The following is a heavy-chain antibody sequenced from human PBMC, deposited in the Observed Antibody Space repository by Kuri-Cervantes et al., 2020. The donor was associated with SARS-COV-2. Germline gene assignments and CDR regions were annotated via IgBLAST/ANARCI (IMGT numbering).Heavy chain of an antibody. CDR3: ARGLGRYCSGGSCYSPYYYYYMDV. CDR2: IYTSGST. Sequence: SETLSLTCTVSGGSISSGSYYWSWIRQPAGKGLEWIGYIYTSGSTNYNPSLKSRVTISVGTSKNQFSLKLSSVTAADTAVYYCARGLGRYCSGGSCYSPYYYYYMDVWGKGTTVTVSS. CDR1: GGSISSGSYY. J-gene: IGHJ6*03. D-gene: IGHD2-15*01. V-gene: IGHV4-61*09.